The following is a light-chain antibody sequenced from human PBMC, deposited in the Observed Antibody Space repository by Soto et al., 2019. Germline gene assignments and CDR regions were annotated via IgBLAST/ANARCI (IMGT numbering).Light chain of an antibody. CDR1: QSVSSN. CDR3: QQYNNWPPWT. Sequence: EIVMTQSPATLSVSPGERATLSCRASQSVSSNLAWYQQKPGQAPRLLIYGASTRATGIPDRFSGSGSGTEFTLTISSLQSEDFAVYYCQQYNNWPPWTFGQGTKVDI. J-gene: IGKJ1*01. V-gene: IGKV3-15*01. CDR2: GAS.